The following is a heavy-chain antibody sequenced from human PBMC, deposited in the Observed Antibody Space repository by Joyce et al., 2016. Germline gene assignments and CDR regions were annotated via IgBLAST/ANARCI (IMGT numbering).Heavy chain of an antibody. D-gene: IGHD6-6*01. CDR2: INTDGSST. V-gene: IGHV3-74*01. CDR3: VRGISARPGGPNWFDP. Sequence: EVQLVESGGGLVQPGGSLSLSCAASGFSFSGYWIHWVRQAPGKGLVWVSRINTDGSSTRFADAVEGRFTISRDNAKNTLYLQMNSLRAEDTAVYYCVRGISARPGGPNWFDPWGQGTLVTVSS. CDR1: GFSFSGYW. J-gene: IGHJ5*02.